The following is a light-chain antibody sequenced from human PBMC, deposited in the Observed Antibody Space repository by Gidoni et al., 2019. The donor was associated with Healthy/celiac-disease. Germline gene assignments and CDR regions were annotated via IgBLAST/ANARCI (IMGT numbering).Light chain of an antibody. Sequence: QSVLTPPPSVSAAPGQKVTISCSGSSSNIGNKYVSWYQQRPGTAPKLLIYDNNKRPSGIPDRFSGSKSGTSATLGITGLQTGDEADYYCGTWDSSLSAEVFGGGTKLTVL. CDR1: SSNIGNKY. CDR3: GTWDSSLSAEV. V-gene: IGLV1-51*01. J-gene: IGLJ2*01. CDR2: DNN.